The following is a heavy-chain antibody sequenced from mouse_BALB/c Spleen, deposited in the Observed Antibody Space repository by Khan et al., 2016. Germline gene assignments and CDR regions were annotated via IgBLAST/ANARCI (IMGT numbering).Heavy chain of an antibody. J-gene: IGHJ3*01. CDR2: INTNTGEL. V-gene: IGHV9-3*02. CDR3: AEDYYGSNWFAY. D-gene: IGHD1-1*01. Sequence: QIQLVQSGPELKKPGETVKISCKASGYTFTNYGMNWVKQAPGKGLKWMGWINTNTGELTYAEEFKGRFAFSLETSASTAYLQINNLKNEETATYFCAEDYYGSNWFAYWGQGTLVTVSA. CDR1: GYTFTNYG.